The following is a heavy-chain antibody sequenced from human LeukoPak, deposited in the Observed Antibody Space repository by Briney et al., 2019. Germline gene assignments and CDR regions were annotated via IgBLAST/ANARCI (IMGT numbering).Heavy chain of an antibody. CDR1: GFTFRSYD. CDR2: ITGNGDST. D-gene: IGHD1-26*01. CDR3: AGSGSHVY. Sequence: PGGSLRLSCAASGFTFRSYDINWVRQAPGKGLEWVSSITGNGDSTNFADSVRGRFTISRDNSKNTAYLQMNSLRAEDTAVYYCAGSGSHVYWGQGTLVTVSS. V-gene: IGHV3-23*01. J-gene: IGHJ4*02.